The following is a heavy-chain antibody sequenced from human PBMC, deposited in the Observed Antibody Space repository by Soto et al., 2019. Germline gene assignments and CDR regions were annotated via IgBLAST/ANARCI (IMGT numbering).Heavy chain of an antibody. Sequence: QVQLVESGGGVLQPGKSLRLSCAASGFNFNTYGFHWVRQAPGKGLEWVSVIWSDGNNRYYADSVKGRFTISRDISKNTVYLQMNTLRDEDTAVYFCARIQLDAIMALDYWGHGTLVTVSS. CDR2: IWSDGNNR. J-gene: IGHJ4*01. V-gene: IGHV3-33*01. D-gene: IGHD1-1*01. CDR1: GFNFNTYG. CDR3: ARIQLDAIMALDY.